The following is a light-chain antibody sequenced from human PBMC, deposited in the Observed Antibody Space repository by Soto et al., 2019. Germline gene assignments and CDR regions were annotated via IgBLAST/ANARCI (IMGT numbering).Light chain of an antibody. CDR1: QSVSSSY. CDR2: GAS. V-gene: IGKV3-20*01. Sequence: EIVLTQSPGTLSLSPRERATLSCRASQSVSSSYLAWYQQKPGQAPRLLIYGASSRATGIPDRFSGSGSGTDFTLTISRLEPEDFAVYYCQQYGSSPVTFGPGDQSGYQT. J-gene: IGKJ3*01. CDR3: QQYGSSPVT.